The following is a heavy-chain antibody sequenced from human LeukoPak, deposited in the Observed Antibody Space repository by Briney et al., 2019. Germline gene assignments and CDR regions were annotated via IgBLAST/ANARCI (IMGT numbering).Heavy chain of an antibody. CDR2: INHSGST. Sequence: SETLSLTCAVYGGSFSGYYWSWIRQPPGKGLEWIGEINHSGSTNYNPPLKSRVTISVDTSKNQFSLKLSSVTAADTAVYYCARGPHTGVNYYDSSGCYYWGQGTLVTVSS. J-gene: IGHJ4*02. V-gene: IGHV4-34*01. CDR3: ARGPHTGVNYYDSSGCYY. D-gene: IGHD3-22*01. CDR1: GGSFSGYY.